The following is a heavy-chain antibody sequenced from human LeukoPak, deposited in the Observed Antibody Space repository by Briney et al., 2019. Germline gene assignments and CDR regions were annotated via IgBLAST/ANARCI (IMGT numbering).Heavy chain of an antibody. D-gene: IGHD4-17*01. CDR2: IYYSVST. Sequence: PSETLSLTCTVSGGSISSYYWSWIRQPPGRGLEWIGYIYYSVSTNYNPSLKSRVTISVDTSKNQFSLKLSSVTAADTAVYYCARGPRTTVTSFDPWGQGTLVTVSS. CDR3: ARGPRTTVTSFDP. CDR1: GGSISSYY. V-gene: IGHV4-59*01. J-gene: IGHJ5*02.